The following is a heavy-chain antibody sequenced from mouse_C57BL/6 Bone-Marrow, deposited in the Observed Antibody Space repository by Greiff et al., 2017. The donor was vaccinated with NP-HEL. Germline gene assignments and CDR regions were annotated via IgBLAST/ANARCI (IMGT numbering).Heavy chain of an antibody. Sequence: EVNVVESGGDLVKPGGSLKLSCAASGFTFSSYGMSWVRQTPDKRLEWVATISSGGSYTYYPASVKGRFTISRDNAKNTLYLQMSSLKSEDTAMYYCARKRITTRYFDYWGQGTTLTVSS. V-gene: IGHV5-6*01. J-gene: IGHJ2*01. CDR3: ARKRITTRYFDY. CDR2: ISSGGSYT. D-gene: IGHD1-1*01. CDR1: GFTFSSYG.